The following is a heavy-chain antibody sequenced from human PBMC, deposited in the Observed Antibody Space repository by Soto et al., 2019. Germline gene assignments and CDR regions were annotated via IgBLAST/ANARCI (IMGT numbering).Heavy chain of an antibody. J-gene: IGHJ4*02. CDR2: IIPMFGTP. Sequence: SVKVACKAAGVPLSRQDMGWVRQAPGQGLEWMGGIIPMFGTPHYAEKFQDRVTITADESTGAAYLELSSLTSEDTAVYYCAKSEGRDGYSFDYWGPATLVTVYS. CDR1: GVPLSRQD. CDR3: AKSEGRDGYSFDY. V-gene: IGHV1-69*01. D-gene: IGHD5-12*01.